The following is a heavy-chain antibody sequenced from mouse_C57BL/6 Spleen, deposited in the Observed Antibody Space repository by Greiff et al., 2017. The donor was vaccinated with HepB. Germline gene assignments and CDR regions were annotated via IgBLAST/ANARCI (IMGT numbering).Heavy chain of an antibody. Sequence: QVQLQQPGAELVKPGASVKLSCKASGYTFTSYWMQWVKQRPGQGLEWIGEIDPSDSYTNYTQKFKGKATLTVDTSSSTAYMQLSSLTSEDSAVYYCARWDYGSSWGGAMDYWGQGTSVTVSS. CDR1: GYTFTSYW. CDR3: ARWDYGSSWGGAMDY. CDR2: IDPSDSYT. D-gene: IGHD1-1*01. J-gene: IGHJ4*01. V-gene: IGHV1-50*01.